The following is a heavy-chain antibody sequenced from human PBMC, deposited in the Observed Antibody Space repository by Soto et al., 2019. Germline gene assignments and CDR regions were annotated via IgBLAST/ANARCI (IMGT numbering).Heavy chain of an antibody. CDR2: ISAYNGNT. D-gene: IGHD3-9*01. CDR1: GYTFTSYG. V-gene: IGHV1-18*01. CDR3: ARDIFDTCFSEIDY. J-gene: IGHJ4*02. Sequence: ASVKVSCKASGYTFTSYGISWVRQAPGQGLEWMGWISAYNGNTNYAQKLQGRVTMTTDTSTSTAYMELRSLRSDDTAVYYCARDIFDTCFSEIDYWGQGTLVTVSS.